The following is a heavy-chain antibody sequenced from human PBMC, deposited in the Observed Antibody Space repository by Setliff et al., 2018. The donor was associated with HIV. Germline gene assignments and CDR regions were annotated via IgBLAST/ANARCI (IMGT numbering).Heavy chain of an antibody. Sequence: PSETLSLTCTVSGGSISTYYWSWIRQPPGKGLEWIGYIYYSGFTSYNLSLKSRVTISLDTSKNQFSLKLSSVTAADTAVYYCARRIGGYPYYFDYWGQGTLVTVSS. CDR3: ARRIGGYPYYFDY. D-gene: IGHD2-15*01. CDR2: IYYSGFT. CDR1: GGSISTYY. V-gene: IGHV4-59*01. J-gene: IGHJ4*02.